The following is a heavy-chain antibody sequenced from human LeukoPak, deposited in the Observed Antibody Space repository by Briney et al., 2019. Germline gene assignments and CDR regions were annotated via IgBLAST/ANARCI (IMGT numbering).Heavy chain of an antibody. D-gene: IGHD1-1*01. CDR1: GGSITGYY. Sequence: SETLSPTCSVSGGSITGYYWSWFRQPPGKGLEWIAFIHFSGTTNYSPSLVSRLTVSLDTPKNQFSLNLRSVTAADTAVYYCARQADGTTYPLDYWGQGILVTVSS. CDR3: ARQADGTTYPLDY. CDR2: IHFSGTT. V-gene: IGHV4-59*08. J-gene: IGHJ4*02.